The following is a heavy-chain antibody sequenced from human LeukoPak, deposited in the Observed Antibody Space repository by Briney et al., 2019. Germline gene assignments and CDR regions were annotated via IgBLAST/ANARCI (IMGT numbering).Heavy chain of an antibody. Sequence: PXETLSLTCTVSGGSISSYYWSWIRQPAGKGLEWIGRIYTSGSTNYNPSLKSRVTMSVDTSKNQFSLKLTSVTAADTAVYYCAREVAAAGTLWFDSWGRGTLVTVSS. CDR2: IYTSGST. CDR3: AREVAAAGTLWFDS. V-gene: IGHV4-4*07. J-gene: IGHJ5*01. D-gene: IGHD6-13*01. CDR1: GGSISSYY.